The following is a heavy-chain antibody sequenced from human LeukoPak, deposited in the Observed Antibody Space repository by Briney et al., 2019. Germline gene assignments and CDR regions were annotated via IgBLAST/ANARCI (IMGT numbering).Heavy chain of an antibody. CDR1: GFTFSDSY. J-gene: IGHJ4*02. V-gene: IGHV3-11*01. CDR2: ISSSGSSI. CDR3: ARDGSAYSYYFDY. D-gene: IGHD3-22*01. Sequence: GGSLGLSCAASGFTFSDSYMSWLRQAPGKGLEWLSYISSSGSSIYYADSVKGRFTISRDSAKNSLYLQMNNLRAEDTAVYYCARDGSAYSYYFDYWGQGTLVTVSS.